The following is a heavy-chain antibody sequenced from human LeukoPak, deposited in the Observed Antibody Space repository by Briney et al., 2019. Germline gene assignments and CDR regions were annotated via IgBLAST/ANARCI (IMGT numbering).Heavy chain of an antibody. CDR2: INHSGST. CDR1: GGSFSGYY. V-gene: IGHV4-34*01. Sequence: SETLSLTCAVYGGSFSGYYWNWIRQPPGKGLEWIGEINHSGSTNYNPSLKSRVTISVDTSKNQFSLKLSSVTAADTAVYYCARGGYYYDSSGSYYFDYWGQGTLVTVSS. CDR3: ARGGYYYDSSGSYYFDY. J-gene: IGHJ4*02. D-gene: IGHD3-22*01.